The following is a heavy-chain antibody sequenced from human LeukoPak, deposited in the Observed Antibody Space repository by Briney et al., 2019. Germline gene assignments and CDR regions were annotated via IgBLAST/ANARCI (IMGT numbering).Heavy chain of an antibody. J-gene: IGHJ4*02. V-gene: IGHV1-69*04. Sequence: SVKVSCKASGGTFSSYTISWVRQAPGQGLEWMGRIIPILGIANYAQKFQGRVTITADKSTSTAYKELSSLRSEDTAVYYCAREGGAGQGFDYWGQGTLVTVSS. CDR3: AREGGAGQGFDY. CDR2: IIPILGIA. CDR1: GGTFSSYT.